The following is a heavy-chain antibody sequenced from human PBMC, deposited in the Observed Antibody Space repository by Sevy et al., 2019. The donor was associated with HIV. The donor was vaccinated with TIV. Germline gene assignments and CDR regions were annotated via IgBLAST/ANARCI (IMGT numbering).Heavy chain of an antibody. Sequence: GGSLRLSCAASGFTFSSYSMNWVRQAPGKGLEWVSSISSSSSYISYADSVKGRFTISRDNAKNSLNLQMNSLRAEDTAVNYCASVGTDSGGYHLGGYYDYYGMDVWGQGTMVTVSS. CDR1: GFTFSSYS. V-gene: IGHV3-21*01. CDR3: ASVGTDSGGYHLGGYYDYYGMDV. D-gene: IGHD1-26*01. J-gene: IGHJ6*02. CDR2: ISSSSSYI.